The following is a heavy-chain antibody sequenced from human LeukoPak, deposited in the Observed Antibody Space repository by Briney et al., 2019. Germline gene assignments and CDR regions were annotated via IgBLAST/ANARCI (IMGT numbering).Heavy chain of an antibody. CDR1: GFTFSSYN. J-gene: IGHJ3*02. CDR3: ARGDPGAFDI. D-gene: IGHD2-21*02. CDR2: ISSSSSTI. V-gene: IGHV3-48*04. Sequence: GGSLRLSCAASGFTFSSYNMNWDRQAPGKGLEWASYISSSSSTIYYADSVKGRFTISRDNAKNSLYLQMNSLRAEDTAVYYCARGDPGAFDIWGQGTMVTVSS.